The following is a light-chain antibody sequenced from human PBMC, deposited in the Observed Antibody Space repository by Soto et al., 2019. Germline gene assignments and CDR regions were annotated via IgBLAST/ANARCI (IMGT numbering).Light chain of an antibody. CDR2: GAS. CDR3: QQYNKWPRT. V-gene: IGKV3-15*01. CDR1: QSISSD. J-gene: IGKJ2*01. Sequence: EMVMTQSPATLSVSPGERATLSCRASQSISSDVAWYQQKPGQAPRLLIYGASTTATGIPARFSGSGSGTEFTLTISSLQSEDFAVYNCQQYNKWPRTFGQGTKVEIK.